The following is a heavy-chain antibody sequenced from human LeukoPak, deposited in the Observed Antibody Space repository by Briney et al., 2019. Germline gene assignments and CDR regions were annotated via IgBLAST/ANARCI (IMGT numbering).Heavy chain of an antibody. Sequence: PGGSLRLSCAASGFTFSSYAMSWVRQAPGKGLEWVSAISGNGVTTYYADSVKGRFTISRDNSKNTVYLQMNSLRVEDTAVYYCAKGYCSSTSCYTDYWGQGTLVTVSS. CDR3: AKGYCSSTSCYTDY. D-gene: IGHD2-2*02. CDR1: GFTFSSYA. CDR2: ISGNGVTT. J-gene: IGHJ4*02. V-gene: IGHV3-23*01.